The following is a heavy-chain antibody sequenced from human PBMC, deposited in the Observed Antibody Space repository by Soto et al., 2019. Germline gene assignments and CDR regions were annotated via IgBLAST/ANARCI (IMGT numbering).Heavy chain of an antibody. V-gene: IGHV4-39*01. CDR2: IYYSGST. CDR1: GGSISSSSYY. CDR3: ARHRGSSGWSKMKLGDAFDI. J-gene: IGHJ3*02. Sequence: QLQLQESGPGLVKPSETLSLTCTVSGGSISSSSYYWGWIRQPPGKGLEWIGSIYYSGSTYYNPSLKSRVTISVDTSKNQFSLKLSSVTAADTAVYYCARHRGSSGWSKMKLGDAFDIWGQGTMVTVSS. D-gene: IGHD6-19*01.